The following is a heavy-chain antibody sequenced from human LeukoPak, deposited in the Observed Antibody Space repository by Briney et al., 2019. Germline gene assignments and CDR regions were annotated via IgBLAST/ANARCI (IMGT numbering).Heavy chain of an antibody. J-gene: IGHJ3*02. CDR1: GGSISSSSYY. Sequence: SETLPLTCTVSGGSISSSSYYWGWIRQPPGKGLEWIGSIYYSGSTYYNPSLKSRVTISVDTSKNQFSLKLSSVTAADTAVYYCANILAAAGSRDAFDIWGQGTMVTVSS. V-gene: IGHV4-39*07. CDR2: IYYSGST. CDR3: ANILAAAGSRDAFDI. D-gene: IGHD6-13*01.